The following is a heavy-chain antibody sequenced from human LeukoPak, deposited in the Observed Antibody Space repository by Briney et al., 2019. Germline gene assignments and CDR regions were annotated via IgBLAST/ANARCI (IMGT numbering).Heavy chain of an antibody. CDR3: ARGGQLLTSDFDY. Sequence: ASVKVSCKAAGYTFIRYGISWVRQAPGQGLEWMGWISAYNGNTKNVQKFQGRVTMTTDTSTSIAYMELRSLGSDDTAVYYCARGGQLLTSDFDYWGQGTLVTVSS. J-gene: IGHJ4*02. V-gene: IGHV1-18*01. D-gene: IGHD4-23*01. CDR1: GYTFIRYG. CDR2: ISAYNGNT.